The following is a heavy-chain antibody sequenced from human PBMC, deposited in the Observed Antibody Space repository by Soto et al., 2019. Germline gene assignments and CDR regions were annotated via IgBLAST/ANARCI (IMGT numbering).Heavy chain of an antibody. CDR3: ARDSGTGKKLSAAAGLGYYYYMDV. Sequence: ASVKVSCKASGYTFTSYAMHWVRQAPGQRLEWMGWINAGNGNTKYSQKFQGRVTITRDTSASTAYMELSSLRSEDTAVYYCARDSGTGKKLSAAAGLGYYYYMDVWGKGTTVTVSS. V-gene: IGHV1-3*01. CDR2: INAGNGNT. D-gene: IGHD6-13*01. CDR1: GYTFTSYA. J-gene: IGHJ6*03.